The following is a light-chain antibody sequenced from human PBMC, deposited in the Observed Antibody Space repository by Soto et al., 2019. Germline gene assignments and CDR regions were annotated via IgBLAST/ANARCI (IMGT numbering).Light chain of an antibody. CDR1: QGISNY. Sequence: DIQMTQSPSSLSASVRDRVTITCRASQGISNYLAWYQQKPGKVPKLLIYAASTLATGVPSRFSGSGSGTDFTLTISSLQPEDVAIYYCQKYNSTPWTFGQGTKVEIK. CDR3: QKYNSTPWT. V-gene: IGKV1-27*01. J-gene: IGKJ1*01. CDR2: AAS.